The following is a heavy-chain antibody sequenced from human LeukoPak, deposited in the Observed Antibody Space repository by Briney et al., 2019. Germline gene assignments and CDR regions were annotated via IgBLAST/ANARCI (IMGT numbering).Heavy chain of an antibody. Sequence: GGSLRLSCAASGFTFSSYWMNWARQAPGKGLEWVASINHNGNVNYYVDSVKGRFTISRDNAKDSLYLQMSNLRAEDTAVYFCARGGGLDVWGQGVTVTVSS. CDR2: INHNGNVN. CDR1: GFTFSSYW. V-gene: IGHV3-7*03. D-gene: IGHD3-16*01. J-gene: IGHJ6*02. CDR3: ARGGGLDV.